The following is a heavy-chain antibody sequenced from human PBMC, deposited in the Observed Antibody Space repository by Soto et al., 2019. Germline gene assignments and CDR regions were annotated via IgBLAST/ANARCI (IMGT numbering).Heavy chain of an antibody. CDR2: MNPNSGNT. V-gene: IGHV1-8*01. D-gene: IGHD3-10*01. Sequence: ASVKVSCKASGYTFNSYDMNWVRQATGQGLEWMGWMNPNSGNTGYAQKFQGRVTMTRNTSISTAYMELSSLRSEDTAVYYCARGIRVVRGVEYYYYYMDVWGKGTTVTVSS. J-gene: IGHJ6*03. CDR3: ARGIRVVRGVEYYYYYMDV. CDR1: GYTFNSYD.